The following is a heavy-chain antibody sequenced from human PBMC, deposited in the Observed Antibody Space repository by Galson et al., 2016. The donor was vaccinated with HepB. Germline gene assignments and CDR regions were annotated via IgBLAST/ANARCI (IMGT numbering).Heavy chain of an antibody. CDR1: GFTFGGYT. CDR3: TRGTTLTLAPYAIDS. CDR2: ISWSSRYI. V-gene: IGHV3-21*01. Sequence: SLRLSCAASGFTFGGYTMHWVRQTPGRGLEWVSGISWSSRYIDYAESVKGRFTISRDNSKNSLYLQMNCLRAEDTALYYCTRGTTLTLAPYAIDSWGQGSTVTVSS. D-gene: IGHD4-17*01. J-gene: IGHJ4*02.